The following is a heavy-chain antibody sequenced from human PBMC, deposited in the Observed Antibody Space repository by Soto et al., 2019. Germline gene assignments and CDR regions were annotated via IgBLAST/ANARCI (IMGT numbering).Heavy chain of an antibody. CDR1: GFTFSSYA. J-gene: IGHJ4*02. D-gene: IGHD2-15*01. Sequence: GGSLRLSCAASGFTFSSYAMHWVRQAPGKGLEWVAVISYDGSNKYYADSVKGRFTISRDNSKNTLYLQMNSLRAEDTAVYYCASAYCSGGSCRRTLFEYWAQGTLVTVSS. V-gene: IGHV3-30*14. CDR3: ASAYCSGGSCRRTLFEY. CDR2: ISYDGSNK.